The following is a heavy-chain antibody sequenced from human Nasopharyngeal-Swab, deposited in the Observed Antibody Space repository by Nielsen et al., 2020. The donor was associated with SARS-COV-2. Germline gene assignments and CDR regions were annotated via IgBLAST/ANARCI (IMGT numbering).Heavy chain of an antibody. V-gene: IGHV3-7*01. D-gene: IGHD1-26*01. CDR3: AREVRGSYWPAFDI. CDR2: IKQDGSEK. CDR1: GFPFRSYW. J-gene: IGHJ3*02. Sequence: SLSLSCTASGFPFRSYWMRWVRHAPGKGLEWVANIKQDGSEKYYVDSVKGRFTISRDNAKNSLYLQMNSLRAEDTAVYYCAREVRGSYWPAFDIWGQGTMVTVSS.